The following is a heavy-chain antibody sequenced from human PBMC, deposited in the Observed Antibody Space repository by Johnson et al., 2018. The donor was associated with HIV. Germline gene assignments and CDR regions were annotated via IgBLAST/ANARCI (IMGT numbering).Heavy chain of an antibody. V-gene: IGHV3-20*04. Sequence: VQLVESGGGVVRPGGSLRLSCAASGFTFDDYGMSWVRQAPGKGLEWVSGINWNGGSTGYADSVKGRFTISRDNSKNTLYLQMNSLRAEDTAVYYCAKGGGSGWSDAFDIWGQGTMVTVSS. CDR3: AKGGGSGWSDAFDI. D-gene: IGHD6-19*01. CDR2: INWNGGST. J-gene: IGHJ3*02. CDR1: GFTFDDYG.